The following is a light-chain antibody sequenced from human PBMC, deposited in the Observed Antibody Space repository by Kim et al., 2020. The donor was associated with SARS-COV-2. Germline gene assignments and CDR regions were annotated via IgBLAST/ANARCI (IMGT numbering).Light chain of an antibody. V-gene: IGKV1-27*01. CDR3: KKYNNTLSIT. Sequence: DVQMTQSPSSLSASVGDRVTFTCRASQGIRNNLAWYQQKPGKVPKLLIYAASTLQSGVPSRFSGSGSGTDFTLTISSLQPEDVATYYCKKYNNTLSITFGQGTRVEIK. CDR2: AAS. CDR1: QGIRNN. J-gene: IGKJ5*01.